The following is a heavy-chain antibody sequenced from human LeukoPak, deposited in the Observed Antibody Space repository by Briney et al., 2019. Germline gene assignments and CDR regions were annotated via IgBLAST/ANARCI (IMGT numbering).Heavy chain of an antibody. V-gene: IGHV4-34*01. CDR1: GGSFSSYY. J-gene: IGHJ5*02. CDR3: ARDWSDYGGNSGGENWFDP. CDR2: INHSGST. D-gene: IGHD4-23*01. Sequence: SGALSLPFAVYGGSFSSYYWRWMRRPPGKGGEGMGAINHSGSTNYNPSLKRRGTISIDRYKNKISLKLSSVTAADTAVYYCARDWSDYGGNSGGENWFDPWGQGTLVTVSS.